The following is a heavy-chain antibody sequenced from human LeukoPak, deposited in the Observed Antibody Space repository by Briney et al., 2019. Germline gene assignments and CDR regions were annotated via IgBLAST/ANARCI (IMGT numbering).Heavy chain of an antibody. D-gene: IGHD6-13*01. CDR3: AKDEGRQQLVDFDF. CDR2: ISGSGGNT. V-gene: IGHV3-23*01. CDR1: GFTFSSYS. J-gene: IGHJ4*02. Sequence: GGSLRLSCAASGFTFSSYSMNWVRQAPGKGLEWVSAISGSGGNTYYADSVKGRFTISRDYSKNMLYLQMNSLRVEDTAGYYCAKDEGRQQLVDFDFLGQGALVTVSS.